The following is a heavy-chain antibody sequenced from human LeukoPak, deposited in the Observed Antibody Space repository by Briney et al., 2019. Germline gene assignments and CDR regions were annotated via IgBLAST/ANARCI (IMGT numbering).Heavy chain of an antibody. CDR1: GGSFSGYY. Sequence: PSETLSLTCAVYGGSFSGYYWSWIRQPPGKGLEWIGEINHSGSTNYNPSLKSRVTISVDASKNQFSLKLSSVTAADTAVYYCARTPGSSGWYSRIFDYWGQGTLVTVSS. V-gene: IGHV4-34*01. J-gene: IGHJ4*02. D-gene: IGHD6-19*01. CDR2: INHSGST. CDR3: ARTPGSSGWYSRIFDY.